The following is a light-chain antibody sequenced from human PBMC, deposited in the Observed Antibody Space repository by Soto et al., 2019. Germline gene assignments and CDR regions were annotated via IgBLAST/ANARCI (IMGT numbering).Light chain of an antibody. Sequence: DIVMTQSPDSLAVSLGERATINCKSSQSVLFSANNKNYLAWYQQKQGQHPKLLIYWASTRESGVPDRFSGSGSGTDFTLTISSLQAEDVAVYYCHQYYSAPWTFGQGTKVEIK. CDR2: WAS. J-gene: IGKJ1*01. V-gene: IGKV4-1*01. CDR1: QSVLFSANNKNY. CDR3: HQYYSAPWT.